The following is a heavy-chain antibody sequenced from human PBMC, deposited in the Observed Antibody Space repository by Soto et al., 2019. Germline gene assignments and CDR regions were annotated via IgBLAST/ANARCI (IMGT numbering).Heavy chain of an antibody. CDR1: GYSFAGYW. CDR2: IDPSDSQT. D-gene: IGHD3-22*01. J-gene: IGHJ4*02. CDR3: ARQIYDSDTGPNFQYYFDS. Sequence: PGESLKISCKGSGYSFAGYWVRQKPGKGLEWMGRIDPSDSQTYYSPSFRGHVTISVTKSITTVFLQWSSLRASDTAMYYCARQIYDSDTGPNFQYYFDSWGQGTPVTVSS. V-gene: IGHV5-10-1*01.